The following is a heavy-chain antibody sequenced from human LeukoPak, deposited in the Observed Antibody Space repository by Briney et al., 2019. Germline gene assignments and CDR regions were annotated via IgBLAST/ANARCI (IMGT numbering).Heavy chain of an antibody. J-gene: IGHJ5*02. CDR2: INPNSGGT. D-gene: IGHD2-2*02. CDR3: ARLAAILSGWFDP. Sequence: ASVKVSYKASGYTFTDYYFHWVRQAPGQGLEWMGWINPNSGGTNYAQKFRGRVTMTRDTSISTAYMELSRLRSDDTAVYYCARLAAILSGWFDPWGQGTLVTVSS. CDR1: GYTFTDYY. V-gene: IGHV1-2*02.